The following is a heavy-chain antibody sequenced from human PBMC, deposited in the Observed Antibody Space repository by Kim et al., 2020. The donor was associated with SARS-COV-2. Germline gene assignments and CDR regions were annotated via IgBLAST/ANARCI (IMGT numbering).Heavy chain of an antibody. D-gene: IGHD3-10*01. J-gene: IGHJ4*02. Sequence: PSPKSGVTISVDKSKNQFSLKLSSVTAADTAVYYCARGANYYGSGSYFDYWGQGTLVTVSS. CDR3: ARGANYYGSGSYFDY. V-gene: IGHV4-4*02.